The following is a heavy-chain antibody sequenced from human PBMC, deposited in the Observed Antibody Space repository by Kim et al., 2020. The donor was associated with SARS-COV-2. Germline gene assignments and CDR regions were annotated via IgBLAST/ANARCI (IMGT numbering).Heavy chain of an antibody. D-gene: IGHD6-19*01. Sequence: GGSLRLSCAASGFTFSDYYMSWIRQAPGKGLEWVSYISSSGSTIYYADSVKGRFTISTDNAKNSLYLQMNSLRAEDTAVYYCARDGTLARYGSGWYAYYYGMDVWGQGTTVTVSS. CDR3: ARDGTLARYGSGWYAYYYGMDV. V-gene: IGHV3-11*04. CDR1: GFTFSDYY. J-gene: IGHJ6*02. CDR2: ISSSGSTI.